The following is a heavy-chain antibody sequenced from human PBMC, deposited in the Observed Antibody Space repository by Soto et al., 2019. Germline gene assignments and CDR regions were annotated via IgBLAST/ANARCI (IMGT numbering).Heavy chain of an antibody. CDR3: ARDQGPPPETTIQRDAFDV. D-gene: IGHD5-12*01. CDR1: GGTFSSYA. CDR2: IIPIFGTA. V-gene: IGHV1-69*12. J-gene: IGHJ3*01. Sequence: QVQLVQSGAEVKKPGSSVKVSCKASGGTFSSYAISWVRQAPGQGLEWMGGIIPIFGTANYAQKFQGRVTITAEESKSTTDRELSSLRSEDTAVYYWARDQGPPPETTIQRDAFDVWGQGTMVTVSS.